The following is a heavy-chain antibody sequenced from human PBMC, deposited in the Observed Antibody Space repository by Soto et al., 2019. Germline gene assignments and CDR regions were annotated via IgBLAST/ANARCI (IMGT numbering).Heavy chain of an antibody. CDR2: ISYDGSNK. CDR1: GFTFSSYA. Sequence: PGGSLRLSCAASGFTFSSYAMHWVRQAPGKGLEWVAVISYDGSNKYYADSVKGRFTISRDNSKNTLYLQMNSLRAEDTAVYYCASGISVAGTSLDYWGQGTLVTVSS. V-gene: IGHV3-30-3*01. J-gene: IGHJ4*02. CDR3: ASGISVAGTSLDY. D-gene: IGHD6-19*01.